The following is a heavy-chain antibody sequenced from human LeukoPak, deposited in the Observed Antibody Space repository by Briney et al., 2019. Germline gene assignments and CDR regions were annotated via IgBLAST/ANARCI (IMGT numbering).Heavy chain of an antibody. D-gene: IGHD1-26*01. V-gene: IGHV4-38-2*02. J-gene: IGHJ4*02. CDR3: ARAPSYSGSYYADY. CDR1: GYSISSGFY. Sequence: SETLSLTCSVSGYSISSGFYWGWIRQPPGKGLEWIGSIFHSGSTYYNPFLKSRVTFSVDTSKNQFSLKVNSVTAADTAVYYCARAPSYSGSYYADYWGQGTLVTVSS. CDR2: IFHSGST.